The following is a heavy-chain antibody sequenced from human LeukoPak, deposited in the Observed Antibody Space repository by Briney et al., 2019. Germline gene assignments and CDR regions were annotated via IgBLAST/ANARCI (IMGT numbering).Heavy chain of an antibody. V-gene: IGHV3-23*01. J-gene: IGHJ4*02. D-gene: IGHD6-19*01. CDR3: SKDSAKQGLGGGYLDHFEH. CDR2: ISGSGART. Sequence: GGSLRLSCAASGFTFSQYAMSWVRQGPVKGLEWVSAISGSGARTDYAESVKGRFTISRDNPKNTVDLQMNNLRAEDTAVYYCSKDSAKQGLGGGYLDHFEHWGQGILVTVSS. CDR1: GFTFSQYA.